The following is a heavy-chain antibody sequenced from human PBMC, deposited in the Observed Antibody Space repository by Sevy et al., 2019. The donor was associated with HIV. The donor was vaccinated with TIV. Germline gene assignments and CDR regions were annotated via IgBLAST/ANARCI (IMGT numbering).Heavy chain of an antibody. CDR3: ARLSRVGYCSSTSCAIYRPRDYYYGMDV. J-gene: IGHJ6*02. CDR2: IKQDGSEK. CDR1: GFTFSSYW. V-gene: IGHV3-7*01. D-gene: IGHD2-2*01. Sequence: GGSLRLSCAASGFTFSSYWMSWVRQAPGKGLEWVANIKQDGSEKYYVYSVKGRFTISRDNAKNSLYLQMNSLRAEDTAVYYCARLSRVGYCSSTSCAIYRPRDYYYGMDVWGQGTTVTVSS.